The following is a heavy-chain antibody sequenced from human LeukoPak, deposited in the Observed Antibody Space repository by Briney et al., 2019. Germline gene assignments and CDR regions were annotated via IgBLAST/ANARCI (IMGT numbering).Heavy chain of an antibody. CDR3: ASSIVVVTEDAFDI. Sequence: GASVKVSCKASGYTFTSYDINWVRQATGQGLEWMGWMNPNSGNTGYAQKFQGRVTITADKSTSTAYMELSSLRSEDTAVYYCASSIVVVTEDAFDIWGQGTMVTVSS. CDR1: GYTFTSYD. J-gene: IGHJ3*02. V-gene: IGHV1-8*01. D-gene: IGHD3-22*01. CDR2: MNPNSGNT.